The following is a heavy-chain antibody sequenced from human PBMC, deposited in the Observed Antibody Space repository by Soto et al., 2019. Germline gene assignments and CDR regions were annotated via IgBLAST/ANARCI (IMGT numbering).Heavy chain of an antibody. CDR2: IKQDGSEK. V-gene: IGHV3-7*03. Sequence: GGSLRLSCAASGFTFGSNWMSWVRQAPGKGLEWVANIKQDGSEKYYVDSVKGRFTISRDNAKNSLYLQMNSLRAEDTAVYYCATSGGGWLQPPVWGQGTLVTVSS. CDR3: ATSGGGWLQPPV. D-gene: IGHD5-12*01. J-gene: IGHJ4*02. CDR1: GFTFGSNW.